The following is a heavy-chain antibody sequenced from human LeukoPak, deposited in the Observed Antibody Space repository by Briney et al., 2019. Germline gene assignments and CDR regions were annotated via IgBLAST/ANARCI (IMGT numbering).Heavy chain of an antibody. Sequence: PGGSLRLSCAASGFTFSIYGMHSVPQAPGKGLEWVAFIRYDGSTKYYAASVKGRFTISRDNSKNTLYLQMNSLRAEDTAVYYCAKDYYDSSGHTDYYFDYWGQGTLVTVSS. CDR2: IRYDGSTK. CDR3: AKDYYDSSGHTDYYFDY. D-gene: IGHD3-22*01. J-gene: IGHJ4*02. CDR1: GFTFSIYG. V-gene: IGHV3-30*02.